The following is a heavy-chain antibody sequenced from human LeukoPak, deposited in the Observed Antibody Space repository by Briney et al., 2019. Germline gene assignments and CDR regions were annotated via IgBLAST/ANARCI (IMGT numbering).Heavy chain of an antibody. Sequence: GGSLRLSCAASGFTFSYYGMHWVRQAPGKGLEWVAVIWNDGSNKYYADSVKGRFTISRDSSTSTLYLQMNSLRGEDTAVYYCAREGAVIPYWGQGTLVTVSS. CDR3: AREGAVIPY. V-gene: IGHV3-33*01. CDR2: IWNDGSNK. CDR1: GFTFSYYG. J-gene: IGHJ4*02. D-gene: IGHD4-11*01.